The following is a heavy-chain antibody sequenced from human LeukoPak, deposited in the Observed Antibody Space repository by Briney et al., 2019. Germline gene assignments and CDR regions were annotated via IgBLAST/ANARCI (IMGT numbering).Heavy chain of an antibody. J-gene: IGHJ3*02. D-gene: IGHD3-9*01. CDR1: GGSTSSYY. CDR3: ARRNVLTEGEAFDI. Sequence: SSETLSLTCTVSGGSTSSYYWTWIRQPPGEGLEWIGYIYDSRSTNYNPSLNSRVTISADASKNQFSLKLNSVTDADTAVYYCARRNVLTEGEAFDIWGQGTMVTVSS. V-gene: IGHV4-59*08. CDR2: IYDSRST.